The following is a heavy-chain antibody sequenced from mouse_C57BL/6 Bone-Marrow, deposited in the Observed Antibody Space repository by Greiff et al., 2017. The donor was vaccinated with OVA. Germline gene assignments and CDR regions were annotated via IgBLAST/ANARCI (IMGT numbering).Heavy chain of an antibody. Sequence: QVQLQQPGAELVRPGSSVKLSKASGYTFTSYWMDWVKQRPGQGLEWIGNIYPSDSETHYNQKFKDKATLTVDKSSSTAYMQLSSLTSEDSAVYYCARGDDYDGYYFDYWGQGTTLTVSS. CDR1: GYTFTSYW. J-gene: IGHJ2*01. D-gene: IGHD2-4*01. V-gene: IGHV1-61*01. CDR3: ARGDDYDGYYFDY. CDR2: IYPSDSET.